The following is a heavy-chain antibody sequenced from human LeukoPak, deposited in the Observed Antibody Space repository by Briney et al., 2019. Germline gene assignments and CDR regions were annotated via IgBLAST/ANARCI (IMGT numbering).Heavy chain of an antibody. J-gene: IGHJ4*02. CDR2: IYSGGST. CDR3: ASTYYYDSSGYSSDY. D-gene: IGHD3-22*01. Sequence: QPGGSLRLSCAASGFTVSSNYMSWVRQAPGKGLEWVSVIYSGGSTYYADSVKGRFTISRHNSKNTLYLQMNSLRAEDTAVYYCASTYYYDSSGYSSDYWGQGTLVTVSS. CDR1: GFTVSSNY. V-gene: IGHV3-53*04.